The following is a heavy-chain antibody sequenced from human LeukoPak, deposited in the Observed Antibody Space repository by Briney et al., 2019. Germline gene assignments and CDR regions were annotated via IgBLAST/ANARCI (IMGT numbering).Heavy chain of an antibody. V-gene: IGHV3-30-3*01. J-gene: IGHJ4*02. D-gene: IGHD5-18*01. CDR2: ISYDGSNK. CDR1: GFTFSSYA. CDR3: ARGGYSYGYGGFIDY. Sequence: PGGSLRLSCAASGFTFSSYAMHWVRRAPGKGLEWVAVISYDGSNKYYADSVKGRFTISRDNSKNTLYLQMNSLRAEDTAVYYCARGGYSYGYGGFIDYWGQGTLVTVSS.